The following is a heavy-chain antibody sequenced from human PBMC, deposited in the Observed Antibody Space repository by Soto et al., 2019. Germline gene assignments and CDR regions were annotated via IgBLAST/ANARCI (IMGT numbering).Heavy chain of an antibody. CDR1: GFTFSSYA. V-gene: IGHV3-23*01. J-gene: IGHJ4*02. D-gene: IGHD3-3*01. CDR3: AKGGALEFLEWLLTLFPFDY. CDR2: ISGSGGST. Sequence: GGSLRLSCAASGFTFSSYAMSWVRQAPGKGLEWVSAISGSGGSTYYADSVKGRFTISRDNSKNTLYLQMNSLRAEDTAVYYCAKGGALEFLEWLLTLFPFDYWGQGTLVTVSS.